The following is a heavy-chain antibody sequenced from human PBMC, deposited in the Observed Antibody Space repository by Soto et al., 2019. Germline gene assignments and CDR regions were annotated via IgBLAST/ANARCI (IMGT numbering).Heavy chain of an antibody. J-gene: IGHJ4*02. V-gene: IGHV4-59*01. CDR1: GGSISSYY. D-gene: IGHD3-10*01. CDR3: VFILGSGRPAQFDY. CDR2: IYYSGST. Sequence: SETLSLTCTVSGGSISSYYWSWIRQPPGKGLEWIGYIYYSGSTNYNPSLKSRVTISVDTSKNQFSLKLSSVTAADTAVYYCVFILGSGRPAQFDYWGPGILVTVFS.